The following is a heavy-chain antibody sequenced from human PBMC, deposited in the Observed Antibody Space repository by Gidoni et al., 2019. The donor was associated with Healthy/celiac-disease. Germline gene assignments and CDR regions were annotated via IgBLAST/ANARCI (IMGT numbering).Heavy chain of an antibody. CDR1: GGTFSSYA. J-gene: IGHJ4*02. CDR2: IIPILGIA. CDR3: ARGPIVVVPASYFDY. V-gene: IGHV1-69*04. D-gene: IGHD2-2*01. Sequence: QVQLVQSGAEVKKPGSSVTVSCKASGGTFSSYAISWVRQAPGQGLEWMGRIIPILGIANYAQKFQGRVTITADKSTSTAYMELSSLRSEDTAVYYCARGPIVVVPASYFDYWGQGTLVTVSS.